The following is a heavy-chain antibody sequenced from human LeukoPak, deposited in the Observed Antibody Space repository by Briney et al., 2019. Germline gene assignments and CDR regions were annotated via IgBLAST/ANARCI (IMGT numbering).Heavy chain of an antibody. D-gene: IGHD1-26*01. CDR3: ARDRDRSGSQSY. CDR1: GYSFTDHS. CDR2: ISANNGNT. Sequence: ASVKVSCKASGYSFTDHSMHWVRQAPGQGLGWMGWISANNGNTKYNTKYAQNLQGRVTMTTDISTSTAYMELRTLRSDDTAVYYCARDRDRSGSQSYWGQGTLVTVSS. V-gene: IGHV1-18*04. J-gene: IGHJ4*02.